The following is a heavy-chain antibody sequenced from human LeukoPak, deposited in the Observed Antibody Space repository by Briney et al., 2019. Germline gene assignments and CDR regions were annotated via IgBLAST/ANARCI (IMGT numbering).Heavy chain of an antibody. CDR3: AKGRYYYDSSGYYLFDY. CDR2: ISWNSGSI. Sequence: GGSLRLSCAASGFTFDDYAMHWVRHAPGKGLEWVSGISWNSGSIGYADSVKGRFTISRDNAKNSLYLQMNSLRAEDTALYYCAKGRYYYDSSGYYLFDYWGQGTLVTVSS. V-gene: IGHV3-9*01. J-gene: IGHJ4*02. D-gene: IGHD3-22*01. CDR1: GFTFDDYA.